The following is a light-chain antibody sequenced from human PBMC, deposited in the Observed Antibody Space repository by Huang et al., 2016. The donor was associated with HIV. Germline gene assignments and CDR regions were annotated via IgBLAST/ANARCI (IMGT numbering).Light chain of an antibody. CDR2: GAS. CDR3: QQYDNWPLT. Sequence: ERVMTQSPATLSVAPGERVTLSCRASHSVSSNLAWYQQKPGQAPRLLIHGASTRATGIPARFIGSGSGTEFTLAISSLQSEDSGVYFCQQYDNWPLTFGQGTRLEIK. V-gene: IGKV3-15*01. J-gene: IGKJ5*01. CDR1: HSVSSN.